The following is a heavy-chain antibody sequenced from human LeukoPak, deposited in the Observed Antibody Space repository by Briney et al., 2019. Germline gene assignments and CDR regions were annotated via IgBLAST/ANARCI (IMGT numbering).Heavy chain of an antibody. CDR1: GFIFSPYT. J-gene: IGHJ6*02. CDR3: ARDLDTGVVTGGDYYYGMDV. V-gene: IGHV3-21*01. CDR2: ISGSSNDI. Sequence: GGSLRLSCAASGFIFSPYTMNWVRQAPGKGLEWVSSISGSSNDIYYADSVKGRFTISRDNASNSLYLQMNSLRAEDTAVSYCARDLDTGVVTGGDYYYGMDVWGQGTTVTVSS. D-gene: IGHD5-18*01.